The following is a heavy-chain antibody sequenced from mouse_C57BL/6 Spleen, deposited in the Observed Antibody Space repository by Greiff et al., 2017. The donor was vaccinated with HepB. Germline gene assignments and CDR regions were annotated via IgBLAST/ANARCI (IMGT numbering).Heavy chain of an antibody. V-gene: IGHV1-76*01. J-gene: IGHJ2*01. CDR3: ARNGQLGRHYFDY. D-gene: IGHD4-1*02. CDR1: GYTFTDYY. Sequence: QVQLQQSGAELVRPGASVKLSCKASGYTFTDYYINWVKQRPGQGLEWIARIYPGSGNTYYNEKFKGKATLTAEKSSSTAYMQLSSLTSEDSAVYFCARNGQLGRHYFDYWGQGTTLTVSS. CDR2: IYPGSGNT.